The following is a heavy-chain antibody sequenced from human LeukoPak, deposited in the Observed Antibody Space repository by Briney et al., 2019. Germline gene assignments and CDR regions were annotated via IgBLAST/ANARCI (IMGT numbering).Heavy chain of an antibody. CDR3: ARDTAFVPFDI. J-gene: IGHJ3*02. CDR1: GGSISSYY. D-gene: IGHD5-18*01. CDR2: IYTSGST. V-gene: IGHV4-4*07. Sequence: SETLSLTCTVSGGSISSYYWSWIRQPAGKGLEWIGRIYTSGSTNYNPSLKSRVTISVDKSKNQFSLKLSSVTAADAAVYYCARDTAFVPFDIWGQGTMVTVSS.